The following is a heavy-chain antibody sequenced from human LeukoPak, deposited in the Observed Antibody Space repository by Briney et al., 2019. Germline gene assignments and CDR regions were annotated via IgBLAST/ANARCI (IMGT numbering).Heavy chain of an antibody. CDR1: GYIFTSYW. V-gene: IGHV5-51*01. J-gene: IGHJ4*02. CDR2: IYPGDSDT. Sequence: GESLKISCKGSGYIFTSYWIGWVRQMPGKGLELMGIIYPGDSDTRYSPSFQGQVTISADKSISTAYLQWSTLKASDTAMYYCARITTYCSGGSCYSADYWGQGTLVTVSS. CDR3: ARITTYCSGGSCYSADY. D-gene: IGHD2-15*01.